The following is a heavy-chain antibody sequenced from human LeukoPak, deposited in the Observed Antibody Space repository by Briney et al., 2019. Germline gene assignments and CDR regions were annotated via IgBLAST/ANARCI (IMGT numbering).Heavy chain of an antibody. J-gene: IGHJ4*02. CDR2: IYTSGST. V-gene: IGHV4-59*10. CDR1: GGSFSGYY. CDR3: ARDGDTFDY. D-gene: IGHD2-21*02. Sequence: SETLSLTCAVYGGSFSGYYWSWIRQPPGKGLEWIGRIYTSGSTNYNPSLKSRVTMSVDTSKNQFSLKLSSVTAADTAVYYCARDGDTFDYWGQGTLVTVSS.